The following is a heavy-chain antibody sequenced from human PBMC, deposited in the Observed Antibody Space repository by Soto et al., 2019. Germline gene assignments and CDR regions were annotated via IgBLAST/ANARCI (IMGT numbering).Heavy chain of an antibody. CDR2: IYYSGST. V-gene: IGHV4-59*01. CDR1: GGSISSYY. CDR3: ARIMLGNYYGSGSYEGVVSHYYYGMDV. D-gene: IGHD3-10*01. Sequence: SETLSLTCTVSGGSISSYYWSWIRQPPGKGLEWIGYIYYSGSTNYNPSLKSRVTISVDTSKNQFSLKLSSVTAADTAVYYCARIMLGNYYGSGSYEGVVSHYYYGMDVWGQGTTVTVSS. J-gene: IGHJ6*02.